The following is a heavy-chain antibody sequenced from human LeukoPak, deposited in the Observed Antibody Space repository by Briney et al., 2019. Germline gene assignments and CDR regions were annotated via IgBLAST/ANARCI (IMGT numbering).Heavy chain of an antibody. V-gene: IGHV3-20*04. CDR3: AKAPISWYPTSFDY. J-gene: IGHJ4*02. CDR2: INWNGGST. D-gene: IGHD6-13*01. CDR1: GFTFVDYG. Sequence: PGGSLRLSCAASGFTFVDYGMSWVRQAPGKGLEWVSGINWNGGSTGYADSVKGRFTISRDNSKNTLYLQMNSLRAEDTAVYYCAKAPISWYPTSFDYWGQGTLVTVSS.